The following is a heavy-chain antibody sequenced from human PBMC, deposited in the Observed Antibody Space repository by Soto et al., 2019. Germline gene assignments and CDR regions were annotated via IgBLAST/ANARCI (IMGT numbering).Heavy chain of an antibody. CDR2: IWYDGSNK. CDR3: AREALIAAAKVNWFDP. CDR1: GFTFSSYG. Sequence: QVQLVESGGGVVQPGRSLRLSCAASGFTFSSYGMHWVRQAPGKGLEWVAVIWYDGSNKYYADSVKGRFTISRDNSKNTLYQQMNSLRAEDTAVYYCAREALIAAAKVNWFDPWGQGTLVTVSS. V-gene: IGHV3-33*01. J-gene: IGHJ5*02. D-gene: IGHD6-13*01.